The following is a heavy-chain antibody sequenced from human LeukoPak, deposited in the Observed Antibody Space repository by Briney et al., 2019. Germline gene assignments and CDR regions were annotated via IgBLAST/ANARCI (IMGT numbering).Heavy chain of an antibody. CDR2: INPSGGST. CDR3: ATGYYDILTGYDY. Sequence: GASVKVSCKVSGYTFTSYYMHWVRQAPGQGLEWMGIINPSGGSTSYAQKFQGRVTMTRDMSTSTVYMELSSLRSEDTAVYYCATGYYDILTGYDYWGQGTLVTVSS. CDR1: GYTFTSYY. V-gene: IGHV1-46*01. J-gene: IGHJ4*02. D-gene: IGHD3-9*01.